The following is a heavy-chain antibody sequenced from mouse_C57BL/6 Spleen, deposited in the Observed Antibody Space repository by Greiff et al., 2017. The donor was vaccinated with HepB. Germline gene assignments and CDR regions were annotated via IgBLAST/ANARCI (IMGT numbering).Heavy chain of an antibody. CDR2: IYPGSGNT. J-gene: IGHJ2*01. Sequence: VQLQQSGPELVKPGASVKISCKASGYSFTSYYIHWVKQRPGQGLEWIGWIYPGSGNTKYNEKFKGKATLTADTSSSTAYMQLSSLTSEDSAVYYCARGEGLRFDYWGQGTTLTVSS. V-gene: IGHV1-66*01. D-gene: IGHD2-4*01. CDR1: GYSFTSYY. CDR3: ARGEGLRFDY.